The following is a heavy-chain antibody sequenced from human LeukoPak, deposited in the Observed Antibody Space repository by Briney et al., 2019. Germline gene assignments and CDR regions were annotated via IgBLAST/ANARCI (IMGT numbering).Heavy chain of an antibody. J-gene: IGHJ4*02. Sequence: GGSLRLSCAASGFTFSSYWMHWVRQAPGKGLVWVSRINSDGSSTSYADSVKGRFTTSRDNSKNTLFLQMNSLRAEDTAIYYCAKYGPQDSGSSHFDYWGQGALVTVSS. CDR1: GFTFSSYW. CDR3: AKYGPQDSGSSHFDY. D-gene: IGHD1-26*01. CDR2: INSDGSST. V-gene: IGHV3-74*01.